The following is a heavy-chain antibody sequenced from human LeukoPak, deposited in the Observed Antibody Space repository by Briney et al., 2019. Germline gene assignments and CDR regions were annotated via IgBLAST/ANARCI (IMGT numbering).Heavy chain of an antibody. CDR2: MSHDGVKI. CDR3: ARVKIRYVVITTIYYYYYMDV. CDR1: GFTFSSYG. J-gene: IGHJ6*03. Sequence: GGSLRLSCAASGFTFSSYGMHWVRQAPGKGLEWVAFMSHDGVKIFHADSVKGRFTISRDNAKNSLYLQMNSLRAEDTAVYYCARVKIRYVVITTIYYYYYMDVWGKGTTVTVSS. D-gene: IGHD3-22*01. V-gene: IGHV3-30*03.